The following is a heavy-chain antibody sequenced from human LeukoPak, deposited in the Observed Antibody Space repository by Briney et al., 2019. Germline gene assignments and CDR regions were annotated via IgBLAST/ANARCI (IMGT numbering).Heavy chain of an antibody. V-gene: IGHV4-39*07. J-gene: IGHJ5*02. D-gene: IGHD6-13*01. CDR3: ARGRSSWSSGTWFDP. CDR2: INHSGST. CDR1: GGSISNSYYY. Sequence: SETLSLTCTVSGGSISNSYYYWSWIRQPPGKGLEWIGEINHSGSTNYNPSLKSRVTISVDTSKNQFSLKLSSVTAADTAVYYCARGRSSWSSGTWFDPWGQGTLVTVSS.